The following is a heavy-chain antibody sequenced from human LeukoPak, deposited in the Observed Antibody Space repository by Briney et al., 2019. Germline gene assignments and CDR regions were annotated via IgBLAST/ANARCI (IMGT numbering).Heavy chain of an antibody. Sequence: GASVKVSCKASGYTFTRYGISWVRQAPGEGLEWVGWISGYNGNRKYAQKLQGRVTMTTDTPTSTAYMEVRSLRSDDTAVYYCAREGSLAPGSREFDSWGQGTLVTVSS. D-gene: IGHD6-6*01. CDR3: AREGSLAPGSREFDS. V-gene: IGHV1-18*01. CDR2: ISGYNGNR. J-gene: IGHJ4*02. CDR1: GYTFTRYG.